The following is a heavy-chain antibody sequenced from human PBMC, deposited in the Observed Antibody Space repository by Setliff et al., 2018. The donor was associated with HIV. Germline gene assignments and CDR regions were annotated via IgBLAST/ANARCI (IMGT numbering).Heavy chain of an antibody. CDR1: GFTFSSYS. V-gene: IGHV3-21*01. CDR2: ISSSSSYI. CDR3: ARVSRDIVVVIAAGYFDF. D-gene: IGHD2-15*01. J-gene: IGHJ4*02. Sequence: PGGSLRLSCAASGFTFSSYSMNWVRQAPGKGLEWVSSISSSSSYIYYADSVKGRFTISRDNAKNSLYLQMNSLRVEDTAVYYCARVSRDIVVVIAAGYFDFWGPGTLVTVSS.